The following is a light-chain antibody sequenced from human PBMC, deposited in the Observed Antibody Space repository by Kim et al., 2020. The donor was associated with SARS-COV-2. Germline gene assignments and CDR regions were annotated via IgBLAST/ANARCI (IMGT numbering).Light chain of an antibody. CDR3: NSRDNSGNHRV. Sequence: ALGQTCRIKCQGDSRRSYYASWYQQKPGQAPVLVIYGKNNRPSGIPDRFSGSSSGNTASLTITGAQAEDEADYYCNSRDNSGNHRVCGGGTQLTVL. CDR1: SRRSYY. CDR2: GKN. V-gene: IGLV3-19*01. J-gene: IGLJ3*02.